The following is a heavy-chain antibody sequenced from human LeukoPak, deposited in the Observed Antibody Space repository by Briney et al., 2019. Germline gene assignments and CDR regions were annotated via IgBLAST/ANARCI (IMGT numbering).Heavy chain of an antibody. V-gene: IGHV4-59*11. D-gene: IGHD3-10*01. CDR1: GGSISSHY. Sequence: SETLSLTCTVSGGSISSHYWSWIRQPPGKRLEWIGYIYYSGSTNYNPSLKSRVTISVDTSKNQFSLKLSSVTAADAAVYYCARDVASLDYYGSGSYYTPYWGQGTLVTVSS. J-gene: IGHJ4*02. CDR3: ARDVASLDYYGSGSYYTPY. CDR2: IYYSGST.